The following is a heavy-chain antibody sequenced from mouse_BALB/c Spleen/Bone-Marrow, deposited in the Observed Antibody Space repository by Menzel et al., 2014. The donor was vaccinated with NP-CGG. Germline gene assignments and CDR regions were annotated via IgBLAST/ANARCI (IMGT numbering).Heavy chain of an antibody. Sequence: EVQLQESGAELVKPGASAKLSCTASGFNIKDTYMHWVKQRPEQGLEWIGRIDPANGNTKYDPKFQGKATITADTSSNTAYLQLSSLTSEDTAVYYYARWEYYAMDYWGQGTSVTVSS. CDR1: GFNIKDTY. J-gene: IGHJ4*01. D-gene: IGHD4-1*01. CDR3: ARWEYYAMDY. CDR2: IDPANGNT. V-gene: IGHV14-3*02.